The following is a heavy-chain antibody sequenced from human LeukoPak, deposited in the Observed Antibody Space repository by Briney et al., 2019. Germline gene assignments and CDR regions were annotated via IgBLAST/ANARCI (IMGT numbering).Heavy chain of an antibody. D-gene: IGHD2-15*01. CDR3: ARHAVESVVAASIDY. Sequence: GASVKVSCKASGYTFTGYYMHWVRQAPGQGLEWMGWINPNSGGTNYAQKFQGWVTMTRDTSISTAYLQWSSLKASDTAMYYCARHAVESVVAASIDYWGQGTLVTVSS. CDR1: GYTFTGYY. CDR2: INPNSGGT. J-gene: IGHJ4*02. V-gene: IGHV1-2*04.